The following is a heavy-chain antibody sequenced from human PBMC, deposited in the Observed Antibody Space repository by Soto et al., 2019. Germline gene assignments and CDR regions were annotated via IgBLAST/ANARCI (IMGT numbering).Heavy chain of an antibody. CDR2: MNPNSGNT. Sequence: ASVKVSCKASGYTFTSYDSNWVRQATGQGLEWMGWMNPNSGNTGYAQKFQGRVTMTRNTSISTAYMELSSLRSEDTAVYYCAIRETYYYDSSGYFDYWGQGTLVTVSS. CDR1: GYTFTSYD. CDR3: AIRETYYYDSSGYFDY. D-gene: IGHD3-22*01. J-gene: IGHJ4*02. V-gene: IGHV1-8*01.